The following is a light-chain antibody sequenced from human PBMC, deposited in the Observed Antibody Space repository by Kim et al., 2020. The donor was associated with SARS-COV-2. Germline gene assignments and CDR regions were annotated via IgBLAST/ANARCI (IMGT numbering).Light chain of an antibody. V-gene: IGKV3-11*01. CDR1: QSVSSN. Sequence: SLSPGERATLSCRASQSVSSNLLWYQQKPGQAPRLLIYDASNRATGIPARFSGSGSGTDFTLTIGSLEPEDFAVYYCQQRNTWWTFGQGTKVDIK. CDR3: QQRNTWWT. J-gene: IGKJ1*01. CDR2: DAS.